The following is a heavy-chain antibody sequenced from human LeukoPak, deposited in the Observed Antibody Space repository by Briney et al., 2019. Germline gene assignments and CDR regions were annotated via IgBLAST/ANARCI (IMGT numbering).Heavy chain of an antibody. V-gene: IGHV1-2*02. J-gene: IGHJ3*02. Sequence: GASVKVSCKASGYTFIDYYMHWVRQAPGQGLEWMGWINPKSGGTNYAQKFQGRVTMTRDTSISTAYMELSRLRSDDTAVYYCAREYSSGRGDAFDIWGQGTMVTVSS. CDR1: GYTFIDYY. CDR2: INPKSGGT. D-gene: IGHD6-19*01. CDR3: AREYSSGRGDAFDI.